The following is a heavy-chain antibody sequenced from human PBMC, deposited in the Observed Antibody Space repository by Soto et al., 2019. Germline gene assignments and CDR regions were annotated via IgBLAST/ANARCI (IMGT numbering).Heavy chain of an antibody. D-gene: IGHD5-12*01. V-gene: IGHV1-58*01. J-gene: IGHJ3*02. CDR3: AAVERGYSGYDSPDAFDI. Sequence: SVKVSCKASGFTFTSSAVQWVRQARGQRLEWIGWIVVGSGNTNYAQKFQERVTITRDMSTSTAYMELSSLRSEDTAVYYCAAVERGYSGYDSPDAFDIWGQGTVVTVSS. CDR1: GFTFTSSA. CDR2: IVVGSGNT.